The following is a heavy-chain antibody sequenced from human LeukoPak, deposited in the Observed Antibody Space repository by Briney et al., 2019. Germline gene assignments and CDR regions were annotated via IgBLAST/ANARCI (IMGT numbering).Heavy chain of an antibody. D-gene: IGHD5-18*01. J-gene: IGHJ4*02. V-gene: IGHV3-23*01. CDR1: GFTFGSFA. Sequence: PGGSLRLSCAASGFTFGSFAMGWVRQAQGKGLEWVSAISGSGGSTYYADSVKGRFTISRDNSKNTLYLQMNSLRAEDTAVYYCAKAGGYSYGRYFDYWGQGTLVTVSS. CDR3: AKAGGYSYGRYFDY. CDR2: ISGSGGST.